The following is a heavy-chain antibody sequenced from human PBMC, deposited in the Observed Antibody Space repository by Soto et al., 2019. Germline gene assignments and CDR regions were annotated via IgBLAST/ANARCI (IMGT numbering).Heavy chain of an antibody. D-gene: IGHD3-3*01. Sequence: GGSLRLSCAASGFTFSSYWMSWVRQAPGKGLEWVANIKQDGSEKYYVDSVKGRFTISRDNAKNSLYLQMNSLRAEDTAVYYCARRGRIFGVVIPYYYYGMDVWGQGTTVTV. CDR2: IKQDGSEK. CDR3: ARRGRIFGVVIPYYYYGMDV. J-gene: IGHJ6*02. CDR1: GFTFSSYW. V-gene: IGHV3-7*01.